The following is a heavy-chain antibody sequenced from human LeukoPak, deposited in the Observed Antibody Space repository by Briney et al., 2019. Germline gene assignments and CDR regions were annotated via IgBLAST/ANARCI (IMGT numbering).Heavy chain of an antibody. D-gene: IGHD2-8*01. Sequence: ASVKVSCKASGYTFTGYYMHWVRQAPGQGPEWMGWINPNSGGTNYAQKFQGRVTMTRDTSISTAYMELSRLRSDDTAVYYCARDFQGYCTNGVCSSDWGQGTLVTVSS. V-gene: IGHV1-2*02. J-gene: IGHJ4*02. CDR1: GYTFTGYY. CDR3: ARDFQGYCTNGVCSSD. CDR2: INPNSGGT.